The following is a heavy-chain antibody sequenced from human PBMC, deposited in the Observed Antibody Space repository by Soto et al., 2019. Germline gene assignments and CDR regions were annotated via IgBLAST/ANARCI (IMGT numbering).Heavy chain of an antibody. CDR3: ARVSGTGTTHGMDV. Sequence: EVQVVESGGGLVQPGGSLRLSCAASGFSVSSNYMTWVRQAPGKGLEWVSVIYIGGSTYYADSVKGRFTISRDNSKNMLYLQMDSLRVEATAVYYCARVSGTGTTHGMDVLGQGTTVIVSS. J-gene: IGHJ6*02. V-gene: IGHV3-66*01. CDR1: GFSVSSNY. D-gene: IGHD1-7*01. CDR2: IYIGGST.